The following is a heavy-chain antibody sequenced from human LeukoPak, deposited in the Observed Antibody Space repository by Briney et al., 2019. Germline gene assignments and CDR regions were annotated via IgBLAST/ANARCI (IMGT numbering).Heavy chain of an antibody. Sequence: ASVKVSCKASGYTFTGYYMHWVRQAPGQGLEWMGWINPNSGGTNYAQKFQGRVTMTRDTSISTAYMELSSLRSEDTAVYYCAGNPIRYSSSSSYYYYGMDVWGQGTTVTVSS. CDR3: AGNPIRYSSSSSYYYYGMDV. D-gene: IGHD6-6*01. J-gene: IGHJ6*02. V-gene: IGHV1-2*02. CDR1: GYTFTGYY. CDR2: INPNSGGT.